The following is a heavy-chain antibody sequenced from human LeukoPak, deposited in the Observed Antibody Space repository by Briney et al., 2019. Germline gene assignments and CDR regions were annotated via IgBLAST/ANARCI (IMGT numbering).Heavy chain of an antibody. J-gene: IGHJ3*02. Sequence: PSETLSLTCTVSGGSISSGSYYWSWIRQPAGKGLEWIGRIYTSGSTNYNPSLKSRVTISVDTSKNQFSLKLSSVTAADTAVYYCAREGIAVAGLVLFDIWGQGTMVTVSS. CDR2: IYTSGST. V-gene: IGHV4-61*02. CDR1: GGSISSGSYY. D-gene: IGHD6-19*01. CDR3: AREGIAVAGLVLFDI.